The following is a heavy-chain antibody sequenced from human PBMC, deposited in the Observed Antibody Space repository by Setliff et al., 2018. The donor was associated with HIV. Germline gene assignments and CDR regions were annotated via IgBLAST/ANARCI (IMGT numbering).Heavy chain of an antibody. CDR3: VRDRGMATKRGFDS. J-gene: IGHJ4*02. D-gene: IGHD5-12*01. V-gene: IGHV3-33*01. CDR2: IWYDGSDQ. Sequence: GGSLRLSCVASGFTVSNCAMHWVRQAPVKGLEWVALIWYDGSDQYYADSVKGRFTISRDSSKNTLYLQMNSLRAEDTAVYYCVRDRGMATKRGFDSWGQGTLVTVSS. CDR1: GFTVSNCA.